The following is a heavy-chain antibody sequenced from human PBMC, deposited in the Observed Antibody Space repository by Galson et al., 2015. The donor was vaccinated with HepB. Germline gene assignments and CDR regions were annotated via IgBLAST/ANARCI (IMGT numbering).Heavy chain of an antibody. J-gene: IGHJ4*02. CDR3: AKGVLRYSSGWYEGGFDY. CDR2: ISGSGGGT. Sequence: SLRLSCAASGFIFSNYAMSWVRQAPGKGLEWVSGISGSGGGTYYADSVRGRFTISRDNSKNTLYLQMNSLRAEDTAVYYCAKGVLRYSSGWYEGGFDYWGQGTLVTVSS. V-gene: IGHV3-23*01. D-gene: IGHD6-19*01. CDR1: GFIFSNYA.